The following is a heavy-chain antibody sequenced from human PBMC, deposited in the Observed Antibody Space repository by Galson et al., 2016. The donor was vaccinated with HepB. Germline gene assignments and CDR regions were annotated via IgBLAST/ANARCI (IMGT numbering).Heavy chain of an antibody. CDR3: AKDQQGWLQAFDF. CDR2: IVGSGGTT. V-gene: IGHV3-23*01. Sequence: SLRLSCAVSGFTFSSYAMSWVRQAPGKGLEWVSGIVGSGGTTYYADSVKGRFTISRDNSMNTVYLQMNSLRAEDTAVYYCAKDQQGWLQAFDFWGQGTLVTVSS. J-gene: IGHJ4*02. CDR1: GFTFSSYA. D-gene: IGHD5-24*01.